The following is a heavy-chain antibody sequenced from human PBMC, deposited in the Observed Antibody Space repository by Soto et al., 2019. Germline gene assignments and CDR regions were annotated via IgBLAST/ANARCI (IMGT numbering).Heavy chain of an antibody. CDR3: AQALRDISMGGL. D-gene: IGHD3-10*01. CDR2: VSDRDGST. Sequence: PGGSLRLSCAASGFTFSHYAMNWVRQAPGKGLEWIATVSDRDGSTYYADSVKGRFTISRDNFNNMVYLQMNSLRAEDTGTYYCAQALRDISMGGLWGQGTPVTVSS. CDR1: GFTFSHYA. J-gene: IGHJ4*02. V-gene: IGHV3-23*01.